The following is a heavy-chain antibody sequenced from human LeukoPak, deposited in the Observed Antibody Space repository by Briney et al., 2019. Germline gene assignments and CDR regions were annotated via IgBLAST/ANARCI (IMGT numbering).Heavy chain of an antibody. Sequence: ASVKVSCKASGYTFTGYYMHWVRQAPGQGLEWMGRINPNSGGTSYAQKFQGRVTMTRDTSISTAYMELSRLRSDDTAVYYCARGCSESIVVVVAATQWGDIDYWGQGTLVTVSS. D-gene: IGHD2-15*01. CDR3: ARGCSESIVVVVAATQWGDIDY. V-gene: IGHV1-2*06. J-gene: IGHJ4*02. CDR1: GYTFTGYY. CDR2: INPNSGGT.